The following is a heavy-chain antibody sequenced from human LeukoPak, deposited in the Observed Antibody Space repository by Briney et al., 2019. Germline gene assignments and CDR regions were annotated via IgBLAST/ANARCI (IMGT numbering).Heavy chain of an antibody. J-gene: IGHJ5*02. Sequence: GGSLRLSCAASGFTFSSYWMSWVRQAPGKGLEWVANIKQDGSEKYYVDSVKGRFTISRDNAKNSLYLQMNSLRAEDTAVYYCARELATTVTNSGWFDPWGQGTLVTVSS. CDR3: ARELATTVTNSGWFDP. CDR1: GFTFSSYW. D-gene: IGHD4-17*01. V-gene: IGHV3-7*01. CDR2: IKQDGSEK.